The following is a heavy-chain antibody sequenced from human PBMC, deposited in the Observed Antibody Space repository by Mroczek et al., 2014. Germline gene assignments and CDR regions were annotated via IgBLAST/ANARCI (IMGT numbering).Heavy chain of an antibody. J-gene: IGHJ4*02. CDR1: GFTFDDYA. CDR2: ISWNSGSI. CDR3: AKAPIGAAAGTYFDY. V-gene: IGHV3-9*01. D-gene: IGHD6-13*01. Sequence: QLVEVWGGLVQPGRSLRLSCAASGFTFDDYAMHWVRQAPGKGLEWVSGISWNSGSIGYADSVKGRFTISRDNAKNSLYLQMNSLRAEDTALYYCAKAPIGAAAGTYFDYWGQGTLVTVSS.